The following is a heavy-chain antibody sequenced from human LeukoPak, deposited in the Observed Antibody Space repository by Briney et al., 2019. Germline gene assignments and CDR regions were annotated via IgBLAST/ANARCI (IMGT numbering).Heavy chain of an antibody. V-gene: IGHV3-66*01. J-gene: IGHJ5*02. CDR1: EFSVGSNY. D-gene: IGHD3-10*01. CDR3: ARARRSGGITLIRGVRDRGWFDA. CDR2: IYSGGST. Sequence: GGSLRLSCAASEFSVGSNYMTWVRQAPGKGLEWVSLIYSGGSTYYADSVKGRFTISRDNSKNTLYLQMNSLRAEDTAVYYCARARRSGGITLIRGVRDRGWFDAWGQGTLVTVSS.